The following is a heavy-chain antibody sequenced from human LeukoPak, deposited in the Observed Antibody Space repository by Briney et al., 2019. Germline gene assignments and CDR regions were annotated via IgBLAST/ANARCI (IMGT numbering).Heavy chain of an antibody. V-gene: IGHV4-4*02. CDR1: RGAPCSSKW. Sequence: PSGTLSLTRAVSRGAPCSSKWWDWVRPTPGEGLEGVGEIFHSERTNYNPSLKSRVSISIDKSKNQLSLKLSSVTAADTAVYYCARLAYDYYGMDVWGPGTTVTVSS. J-gene: IGHJ6*02. CDR3: ARLAYDYYGMDV. CDR2: IFHSERT.